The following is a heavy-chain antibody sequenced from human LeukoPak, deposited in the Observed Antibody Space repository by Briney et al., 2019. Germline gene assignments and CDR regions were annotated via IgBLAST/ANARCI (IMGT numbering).Heavy chain of an antibody. CDR3: ARENYDSSGYPAGYFDY. Sequence: ETLSLTCAVYGGSFSGYYWSWVRQAPGKGLEWVSYISSSSGAIYYADSVKGRFTISRDNAKNSLYLQMNSLRAEDTAVYYCARENYDSSGYPAGYFDYWGQGTLVTVSS. CDR2: ISSSSGAI. J-gene: IGHJ4*02. D-gene: IGHD3-22*01. CDR1: GGSFSGYY. V-gene: IGHV3-48*01.